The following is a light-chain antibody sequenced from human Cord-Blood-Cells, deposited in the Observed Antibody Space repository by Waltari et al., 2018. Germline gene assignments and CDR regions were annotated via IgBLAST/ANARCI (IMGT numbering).Light chain of an antibody. CDR1: SSDVGSYNL. Sequence: QSALTQPASVSGSPGQSITISCTGTSSDVGSYNLVSWYQQHPGKAPKLMIYEGSKRSSGVSNRFSGSKSGNTASLTISGLQAEDDADYYCCSYAGSSTVVFGGGTELTVL. V-gene: IGLV2-23*01. J-gene: IGLJ2*01. CDR3: CSYAGSSTVV. CDR2: EGS.